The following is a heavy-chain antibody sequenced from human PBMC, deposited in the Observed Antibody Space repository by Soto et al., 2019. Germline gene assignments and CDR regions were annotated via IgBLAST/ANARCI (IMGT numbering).Heavy chain of an antibody. CDR1: GYIFTNYG. D-gene: IGHD6-19*01. Sequence: GASVKVSCKASGYIFTNYGVHWVRQAPGQRLEWMGWINAGDGNTKYSRNFQARVTITRDTSASTAYMELSSLRSEDTAVYYCVRDGAVAGNVNFDLWGQGTLVTVSS. V-gene: IGHV1-3*01. J-gene: IGHJ4*02. CDR3: VRDGAVAGNVNFDL. CDR2: INAGDGNT.